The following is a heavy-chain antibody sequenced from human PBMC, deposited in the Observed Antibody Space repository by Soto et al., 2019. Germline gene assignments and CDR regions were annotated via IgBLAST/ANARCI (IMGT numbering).Heavy chain of an antibody. CDR3: AGSDYDSSDLFDY. CDR2: IYYSGST. J-gene: IGHJ4*02. D-gene: IGHD3-22*01. CDR1: GGSISSYY. V-gene: IGHV4-59*01. Sequence: SETLSLTCTVSGGSISSYYWSWIRQPPGKGLEWIGYIYYSGSTNYNPSLKSRVTISVDTSKNQFSLKLSSVTAADTAVYYCAGSDYDSSDLFDYWGQGTLVTVSS.